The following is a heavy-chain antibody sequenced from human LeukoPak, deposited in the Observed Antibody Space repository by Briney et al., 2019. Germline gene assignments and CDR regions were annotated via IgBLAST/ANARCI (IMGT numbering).Heavy chain of an antibody. CDR2: IYYSGST. CDR1: GGSISSYY. CDR3: ARDEVGAKVY. J-gene: IGHJ4*02. V-gene: IGHV4-59*01. Sequence: SETLSLTCTVSGGSISSYYWSWIRQPPGQGLEWIGYIYYSGSTNYNPSLQSRVTISVDTSKNQFSLKLRSVTAADTAVYYCARDEVGAKVYWGQGILVTVSS. D-gene: IGHD1-26*01.